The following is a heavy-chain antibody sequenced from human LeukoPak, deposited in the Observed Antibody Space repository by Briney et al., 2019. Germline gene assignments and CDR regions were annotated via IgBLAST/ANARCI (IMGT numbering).Heavy chain of an antibody. CDR2: IFYSGST. J-gene: IGHJ4*02. CDR3: ATLLSSSYYFDY. V-gene: IGHV4-39*02. Sequence: PSEILSLTCTVSGGSISTSNYYWGWIRQPPGKGLEWIGNIFYSGSTYYGPSLKSRVIISVDTSKNHFSLKLSSVTAADTAVYFCATLLSSSYYFDYWGREPWSPSPQ. D-gene: IGHD3-10*02. CDR1: GGSISTSNYY.